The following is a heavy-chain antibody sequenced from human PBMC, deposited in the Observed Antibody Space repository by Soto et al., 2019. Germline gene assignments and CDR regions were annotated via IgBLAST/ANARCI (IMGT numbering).Heavy chain of an antibody. CDR3: AKDNDVAVAGPFDC. D-gene: IGHD6-19*01. V-gene: IGHV3-9*01. Sequence: GGSLRLSCAASGFTFDDCAMHWVRQAPGKGLEWVSGISWNSGTIGYADSVKGRFTISRDNAKNSLYLQMNSLRAEDTALYYCAKDNDVAVAGPFDCWGQGTLVTVSS. CDR1: GFTFDDCA. CDR2: ISWNSGTI. J-gene: IGHJ4*02.